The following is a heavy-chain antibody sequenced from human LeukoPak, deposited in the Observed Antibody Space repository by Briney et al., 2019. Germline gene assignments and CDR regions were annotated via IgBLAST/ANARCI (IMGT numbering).Heavy chain of an antibody. J-gene: IGHJ4*02. CDR2: MKQDGSEK. Sequence: AGGSLRLSCAASGFTFSDYSMTWVRQAPGKGLEWVANMKQDGSEKFYVDSVKGRFTISRDNAKNSLYLEMNSLRAGDTAVYYCAREVYGGNSIDYWGQGTLVTVSS. D-gene: IGHD4-23*01. CDR1: GFTFSDYS. CDR3: AREVYGGNSIDY. V-gene: IGHV3-7*05.